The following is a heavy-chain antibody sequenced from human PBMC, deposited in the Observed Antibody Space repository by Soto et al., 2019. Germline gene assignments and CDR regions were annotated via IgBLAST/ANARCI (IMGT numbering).Heavy chain of an antibody. J-gene: IGHJ4*02. V-gene: IGHV4-4*07. CDR3: ARELVSSAYFDY. D-gene: IGHD2-8*02. CDR1: GGSIGSYY. CDR2: IDTSGTT. Sequence: PSETLSLTCTVSGGSIGSYYCSWIRQAAGKGLEWIGRIDTSGTTNYNPALKSRVTMSVDASKNQFSLNLSSVTAADTAVYYCARELVSSAYFDYWGQGTLVTVSS.